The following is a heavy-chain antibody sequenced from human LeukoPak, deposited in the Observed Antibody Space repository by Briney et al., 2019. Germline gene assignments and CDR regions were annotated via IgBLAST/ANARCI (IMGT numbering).Heavy chain of an antibody. D-gene: IGHD6-13*01. CDR3: AKVPVWQQLVDH. Sequence: PGGSLRLSCAASGFTFSSYSMSWARQAPGKGLEWVSGITVTGDTYYADSLKGRFTISRDNSRNTLYLQMNSLRADDTAVYYCAKVPVWQQLVDHWGQGTLVTVSS. V-gene: IGHV3-23*01. J-gene: IGHJ1*01. CDR1: GFTFSSYS. CDR2: ITVTGDT.